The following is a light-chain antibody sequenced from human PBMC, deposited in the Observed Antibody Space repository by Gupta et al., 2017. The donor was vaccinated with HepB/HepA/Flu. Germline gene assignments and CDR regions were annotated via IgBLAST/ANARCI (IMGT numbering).Light chain of an antibody. CDR2: GAS. V-gene: IGKV3-20*01. J-gene: IGKJ4*01. Sequence: EIVLPQSLGLLSLPPGARATLSCRASQSVSSSYLAWYQQKPGQAPRLLIYGASSRATGIPDRFSGSGSGTDFTLTISRLEPEDFAVYYCQQYGSSPALTFGGGTKVEIK. CDR3: QQYGSSPALT. CDR1: QSVSSSY.